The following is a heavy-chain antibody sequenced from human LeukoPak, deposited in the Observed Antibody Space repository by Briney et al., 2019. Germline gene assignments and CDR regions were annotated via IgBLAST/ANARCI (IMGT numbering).Heavy chain of an antibody. CDR1: GYTFTNYA. CDR3: ARDKFGYSSPSFDY. Sequence: ASVKVSYKASGYTFTNYAMNWVRQAPGQGLEWMGWINTNTGNPTYAQGFTGRFVFSLDTSVSTAYLQISSLKAEDTAVFYCARDKFGYSSPSFDYWGQGTLVTVSS. V-gene: IGHV7-4-1*02. D-gene: IGHD6-6*01. J-gene: IGHJ4*02. CDR2: INTNTGNP.